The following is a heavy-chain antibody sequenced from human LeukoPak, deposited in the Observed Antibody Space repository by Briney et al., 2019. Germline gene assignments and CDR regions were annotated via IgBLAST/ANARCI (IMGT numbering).Heavy chain of an antibody. CDR1: GYTFTGYY. CDR3: AIIYYYDSSGYYYEDDY. J-gene: IGHJ4*02. Sequence: ASVKVSCKASGYTFTGYYMHWVRQTPGQGLEWMGWINPNSGGTNYAQKFQGRVTMTRDTSISTAYMELSRLRSDDTAVYYCAIIYYYDSSGYYYEDDYWGQGTLVTVSS. D-gene: IGHD3-22*01. CDR2: INPNSGGT. V-gene: IGHV1-2*02.